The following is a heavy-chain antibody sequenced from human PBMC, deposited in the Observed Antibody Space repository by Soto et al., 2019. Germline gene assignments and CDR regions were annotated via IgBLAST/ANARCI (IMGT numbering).Heavy chain of an antibody. J-gene: IGHJ6*02. Sequence: EVQLVESGGGLFQPGGSLRLSCAASGFTFSTYAMHWGRQAPGKVLEYVSALSSNGGSTYYGNSVKGRFTISRDNSKNTLYLQMGSLRDDDMAVYYCARDRGYSSGHPADVWGQGTTVTVSS. CDR3: ARDRGYSSGHPADV. V-gene: IGHV3-64*01. CDR2: LSSNGGST. CDR1: GFTFSTYA. D-gene: IGHD6-19*01.